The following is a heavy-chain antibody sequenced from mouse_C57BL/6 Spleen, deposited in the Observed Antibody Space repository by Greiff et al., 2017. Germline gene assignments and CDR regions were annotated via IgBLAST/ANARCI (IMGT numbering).Heavy chain of an antibody. J-gene: IGHJ4*01. CDR1: GYTFTSYW. CDR2: IYPGSGSP. V-gene: IGHV1-55*01. Sequence: QLPGAELVKPGASVKMSCKASGYTFTSYWITWVKQRPGQGLEWIGDIYPGSGSPNYNEKFKSKATLTVDTSTSTAYMQHRSLTAEDSAVYYCAREITTVDGDYWGQGTSVTVSS. CDR3: AREITTVDGDY. D-gene: IGHD1-1*01.